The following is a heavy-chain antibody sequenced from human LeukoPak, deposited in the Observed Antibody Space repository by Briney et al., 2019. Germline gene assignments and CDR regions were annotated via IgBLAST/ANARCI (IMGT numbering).Heavy chain of an antibody. CDR3: ARGSSGSLPFDY. J-gene: IGHJ4*02. CDR2: ISGSGST. Sequence: SETLSLTCTVSGGSISGYYWSWIRLPAGKGLEWVGRISGSGSTNYHPSLQSRVTMSVDTSKNQFSLKLSSVTAAGTAMYYCARGSSGSLPFDYWGQGTLVTVSS. V-gene: IGHV4-4*07. D-gene: IGHD3-22*01. CDR1: GGSISGYY.